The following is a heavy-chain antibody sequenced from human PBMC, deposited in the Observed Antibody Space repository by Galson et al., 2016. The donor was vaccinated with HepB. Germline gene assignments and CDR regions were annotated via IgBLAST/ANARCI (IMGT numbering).Heavy chain of an antibody. CDR3: SSRDFTHYGVDY. J-gene: IGHJ4*02. Sequence: SLRLSCAGSGFIFSGSVMHWVRQASGKGLEWVGRIRSKTHSSATAYATSVEGRFTISRDDSKNTTYLLMNSLKTEDTAVYYCSSRDFTHYGVDYWGLGPWSSSPQ. D-gene: IGHD3-16*01. CDR1: GFIFSGSV. CDR2: IRSKTHSSAT. V-gene: IGHV3-73*01.